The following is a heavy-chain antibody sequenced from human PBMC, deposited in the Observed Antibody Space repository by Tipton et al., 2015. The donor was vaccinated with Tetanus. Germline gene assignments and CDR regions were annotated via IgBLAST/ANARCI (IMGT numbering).Heavy chain of an antibody. Sequence: QLVQSGAEVKKPGASVKVSCKASGYTFTGYYMHWVRQAPGQGLEWMGWINPNSGGTNYAQKFQGRVTMTRDTSISTAYMEVSRLRPDDTAFYYCARGHRHDPKTFYGMDRWGQGTTVIVSS. V-gene: IGHV1-2*02. CDR2: INPNSGGT. CDR3: ARGHRHDPKTFYGMDR. D-gene: IGHD1-1*01. CDR1: GYTFTGYY. J-gene: IGHJ6*02.